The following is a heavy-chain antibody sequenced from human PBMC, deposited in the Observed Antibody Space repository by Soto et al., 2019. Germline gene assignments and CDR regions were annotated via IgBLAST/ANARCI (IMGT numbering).Heavy chain of an antibody. V-gene: IGHV4-59*08. CDR1: SGPSSSHN. CDR2: VYYTGGT. D-gene: IGHD1-26*01. CDR3: VRQGIDYLHGLVDV. J-gene: IGHJ6*02. Sequence: QVHVQQSGPGLVKPSETLSLSCTVSSGPSSSHNWDWIRQPPGRGLEWIGYVYYTGGTSYNPSLKSGVTISADTSTNHISLTLSSVTAADTAVYYCVRQGIDYLHGLVDVWGQGTTVSVSS.